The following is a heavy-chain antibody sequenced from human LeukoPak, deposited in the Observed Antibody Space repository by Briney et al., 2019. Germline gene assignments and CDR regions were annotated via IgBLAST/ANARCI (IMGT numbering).Heavy chain of an antibody. D-gene: IGHD1-7*01. CDR2: IYYSGST. V-gene: IGHV4-39*07. CDR1: GGSISSSSYY. CDR3: ARRPGTTTLRDWFDP. J-gene: IGHJ5*02. Sequence: TSETLSLTCTVSGGSISSSSYYWGWLRQPPGKGLEWIGSIYYSGSTYYNPSLKSRVTISVDTSKNQFSLKLSSVTSADTAVYYCARRPGTTTLRDWFDPWGQGTLVTVSS.